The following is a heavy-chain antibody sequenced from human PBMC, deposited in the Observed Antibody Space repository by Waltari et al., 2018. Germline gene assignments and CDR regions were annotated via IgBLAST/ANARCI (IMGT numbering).Heavy chain of an antibody. CDR2: INSDGSTI. CDR1: GFTFSSYW. D-gene: IGHD3-9*01. V-gene: IGHV3-74*01. Sequence: EVQLEESGGGLVQPGGYLRLSCAASGFTFSSYWHQWVRQAPGKGLVWVSRINSDGSTISYGDSVKGRFTISRDNAKNTLYLQMNSLSAEDTAVYYCASAYYDILDWGQGTLVTVSS. J-gene: IGHJ4*02. CDR3: ASAYYDILD.